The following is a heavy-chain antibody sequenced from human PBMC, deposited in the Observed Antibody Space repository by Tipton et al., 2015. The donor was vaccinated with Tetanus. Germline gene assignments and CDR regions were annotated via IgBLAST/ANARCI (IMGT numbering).Heavy chain of an antibody. J-gene: IGHJ4*02. CDR3: VRGRGLGAYSYGFEY. D-gene: IGHD5-18*01. CDR1: GGSISSYY. Sequence: TLSLTCTVSGGSISSYYWSWIRQSAAMGLEWIGRINTSGSSDYNPSLKGRVTMSIDTSGNRFSLRLTSVTAADTAVYYCVRGRGLGAYSYGFEYWGQGALVTVSS. V-gene: IGHV4-4*07. CDR2: INTSGSS.